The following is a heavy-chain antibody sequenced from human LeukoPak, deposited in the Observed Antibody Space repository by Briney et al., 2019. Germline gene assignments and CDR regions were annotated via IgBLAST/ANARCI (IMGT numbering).Heavy chain of an antibody. J-gene: IGHJ4*02. CDR2: ISYDGSNK. Sequence: GGSLRLSCAASGFTFSSYTMHWVRQAPGKGLEWVAIISYDGSNKYYADSVKGRFTVSRDNSKNTLYLQMNSLRAEDTAVYYRARERPSAVAGFFDYWGQGTLVTVSS. CDR3: ARERPSAVAGFFDY. CDR1: GFTFSSYT. D-gene: IGHD6-19*01. V-gene: IGHV3-30*04.